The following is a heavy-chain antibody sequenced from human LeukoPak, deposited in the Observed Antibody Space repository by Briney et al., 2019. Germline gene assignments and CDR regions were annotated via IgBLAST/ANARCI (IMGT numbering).Heavy chain of an antibody. V-gene: IGHV3-48*04. CDR1: GFSFTTSW. CDR3: ARGDPGIVGATGGDY. J-gene: IGHJ4*02. Sequence: GGSLRLSCAASGFSFTTSWMSWVRQAPGKGLEWVSYISSSGSTIYYADSVKGRFTISRDNAKNSLYLQMNSLRAEDTAVYYCARGDPGIVGATGGDYWGQGTLVTVSS. D-gene: IGHD1-26*01. CDR2: ISSSGSTI.